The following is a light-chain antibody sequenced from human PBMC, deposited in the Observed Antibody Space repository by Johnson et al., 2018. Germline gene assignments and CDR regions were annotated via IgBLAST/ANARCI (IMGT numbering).Light chain of an antibody. CDR1: SSNIGNNY. CDR3: GTWDSSLSAGNV. CDR2: ENN. Sequence: QSVLTQPPSVSEAPGQKVTISCSGSSSNIGNNYVSWYQQLPGTAPKLLIYENNKRPSGIPDRFSGSKSGTSATLGITGLQTGDEADYYCGTWDSSLSAGNVFGTGTKSTVL. V-gene: IGLV1-51*02. J-gene: IGLJ1*01.